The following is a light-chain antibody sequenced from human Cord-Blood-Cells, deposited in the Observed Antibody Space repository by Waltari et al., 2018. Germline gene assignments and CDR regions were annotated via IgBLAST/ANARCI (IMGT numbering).Light chain of an antibody. V-gene: IGKV3-11*01. CDR3: QQRSNWPLT. J-gene: IGKJ4*01. CDR2: DAS. CDR1: QSVSSY. Sequence: EIVLTQSPATLSLSPGERATLSCRASQSVSSYLAWYQQKPGQAPRHLIYDASNRATGIPARSSGSGSGTDFTLTISSLEPEDFAVYYCQQRSNWPLTFGGGTKVEIK.